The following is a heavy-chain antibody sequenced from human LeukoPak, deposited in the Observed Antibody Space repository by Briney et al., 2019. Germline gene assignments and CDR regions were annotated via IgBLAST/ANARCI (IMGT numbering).Heavy chain of an antibody. Sequence: SVTVSCTASGGTFSSYAISWVRQAPGQGLEWMGGIIPIFGTANYAQKFQGRVTITADESTSTAYMELSSLRSEDTAVYYCARDPDYGDYVEFDYWGQGTLVTVSS. CDR2: IIPIFGTA. CDR3: ARDPDYGDYVEFDY. D-gene: IGHD4-17*01. CDR1: GGTFSSYA. V-gene: IGHV1-69*13. J-gene: IGHJ4*02.